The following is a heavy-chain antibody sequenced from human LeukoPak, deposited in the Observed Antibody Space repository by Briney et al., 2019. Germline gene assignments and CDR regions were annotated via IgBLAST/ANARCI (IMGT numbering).Heavy chain of an antibody. V-gene: IGHV3-74*01. CDR3: ARDSSSYGVGYFYY. Sequence: GGSLRLSCAASGFTFSRYWMNWVRQAPGKGLVWVSRIKNDGSSTTYADFVKGRFSISRDNAKNTLYLQINSLRDDDTAVYYCARDSSSYGVGYFYYWGQGTLVTASS. CDR1: GFTFSRYW. D-gene: IGHD3-16*01. J-gene: IGHJ4*02. CDR2: IKNDGSST.